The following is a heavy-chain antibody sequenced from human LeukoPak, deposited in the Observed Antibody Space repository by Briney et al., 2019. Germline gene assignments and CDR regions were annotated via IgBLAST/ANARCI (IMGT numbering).Heavy chain of an antibody. J-gene: IGHJ4*02. CDR2: ISSSSSTI. Sequence: TGGSLRLSCAASGFTFSSYAMSWVRQAPGKGLEWVSYISSSSSTIYYADSVKGRFTISRDNAKNSLYLQMNSLRAEDTAVYYCARDQGSSWYLYYFDYWGQGTLVTVSS. D-gene: IGHD6-13*01. CDR1: GFTFSSYA. V-gene: IGHV3-48*04. CDR3: ARDQGSSWYLYYFDY.